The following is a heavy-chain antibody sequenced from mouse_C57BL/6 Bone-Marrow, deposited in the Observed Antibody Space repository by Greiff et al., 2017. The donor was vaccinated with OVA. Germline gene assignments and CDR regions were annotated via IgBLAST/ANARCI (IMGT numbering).Heavy chain of an antibody. CDR2: IRTGGGST. J-gene: IGHJ3*01. CDR3: ARGRVYGSSFAY. CDR1: GFTFSDYY. V-gene: IGHV5-12*01. D-gene: IGHD1-1*01. Sequence: EVKLVESGGGLVQPGGSLKLSCAASGFTFSDYYMYWVRQTPEKRLEWVAYIRTGGGSTYYPDTVKGRCTIARDNAKNTLYLQMSRLKSEDTAMDYCARGRVYGSSFAYWGQGTLVTVSA.